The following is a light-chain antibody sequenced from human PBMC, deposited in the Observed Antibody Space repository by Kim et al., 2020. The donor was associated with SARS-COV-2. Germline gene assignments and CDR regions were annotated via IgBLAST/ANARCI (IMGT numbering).Light chain of an antibody. J-gene: IGKJ2*01. V-gene: IGKV3-11*01. CDR2: DAS. CDR1: QSVSSY. Sequence: EIVLTQSPATLSLSPGERATLYCRASQSVSSYLAWYQQKPGQAPRLLIYDASNRATGIPARFSGSGSGTDFTLTISSLEPEDFAVYYCQQRSVWPPTFGQGTKLEI. CDR3: QQRSVWPPT.